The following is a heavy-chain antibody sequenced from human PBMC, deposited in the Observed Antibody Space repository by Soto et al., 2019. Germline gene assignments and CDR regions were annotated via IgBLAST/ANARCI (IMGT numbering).Heavy chain of an antibody. Sequence: SETLSLTCAVYGGSFSGYYWTWIRQPPGTGLEWIREINHSGSTNYNPSQKSRVTISVDTSKNKFSLKLTSVTAADTAVYYCARDKITGLFDYWGQGTLVTVSS. CDR1: GGSFSGYY. V-gene: IGHV4-34*01. CDR3: ARDKITGLFDY. CDR2: INHSGST. J-gene: IGHJ4*02. D-gene: IGHD2-8*02.